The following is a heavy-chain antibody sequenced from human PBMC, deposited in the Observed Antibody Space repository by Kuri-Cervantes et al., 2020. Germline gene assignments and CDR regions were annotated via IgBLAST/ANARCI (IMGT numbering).Heavy chain of an antibody. Sequence: ASVKVSCKASGCTFTGYYMHWVRQAPGQGLEWMGWINPNSGGTNYAQKFQGWVTMTRDTSISTAYMELSRLRSDDTAVYYCARGEAYYGSGSDQKVGDYWGQGTLVTVSS. V-gene: IGHV1-2*04. CDR1: GCTFTGYY. J-gene: IGHJ4*02. CDR2: INPNSGGT. CDR3: ARGEAYYGSGSDQKVGDY. D-gene: IGHD3-10*01.